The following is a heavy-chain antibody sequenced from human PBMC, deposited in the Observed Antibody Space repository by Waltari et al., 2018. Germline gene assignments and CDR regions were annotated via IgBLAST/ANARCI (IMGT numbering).Heavy chain of an antibody. CDR1: GGSISSHY. V-gene: IGHV4-59*11. Sequence: QVQLQESGPGLVKPSETLSLTCTVAGGSISSHYWNWIRQPPGKGLEWIGYIYYSGSTNYNPSLKSRVTISVDTSKNQFSLKLSSVTAADTAVYYCARSEYSSSSPFWFDPWGQGTLVTVSS. CDR3: ARSEYSSSSPFWFDP. CDR2: IYYSGST. D-gene: IGHD6-6*01. J-gene: IGHJ5*02.